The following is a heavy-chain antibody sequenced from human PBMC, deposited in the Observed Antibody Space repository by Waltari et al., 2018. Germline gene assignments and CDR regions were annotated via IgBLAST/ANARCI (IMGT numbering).Heavy chain of an antibody. CDR1: GFTFSSYG. V-gene: IGHV3-30*18. J-gene: IGHJ4*02. CDR3: AKDEAGTPRG. Sequence: QVQLVESAGCVVQPGRSLRLSCAASGFTFSSYGMHWVRQAPGKGLEGGAVISYDGSKKSYAESGKGRFTISTDNSKNTLYLQMNSLRAEDAAVYYWAKDEAGTPRGWGQGTLVTVSS. D-gene: IGHD6-19*01. CDR2: ISYDGSKK.